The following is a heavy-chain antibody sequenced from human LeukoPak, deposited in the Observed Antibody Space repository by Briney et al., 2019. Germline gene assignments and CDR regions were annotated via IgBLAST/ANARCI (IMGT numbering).Heavy chain of an antibody. J-gene: IGHJ4*02. D-gene: IGHD2-15*01. CDR3: AREVCSGGSCHKGYYFDY. V-gene: IGHV3-48*01. CDR2: ISSSSSTI. Sequence: GGSLRLSCAASGFTFSSYSMNWVRQAPGKGLEWVSYISSSSSTIYYTDSVKGRFTISRDNAKNSLYLQMNSLRAEDTAVYYCAREVCSGGSCHKGYYFDYWGQGTLVTVSS. CDR1: GFTFSSYS.